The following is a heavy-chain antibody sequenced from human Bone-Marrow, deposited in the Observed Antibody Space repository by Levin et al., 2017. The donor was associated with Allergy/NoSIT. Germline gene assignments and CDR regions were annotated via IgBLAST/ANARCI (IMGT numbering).Heavy chain of an antibody. CDR3: ARDAMYYDILTGYYEYYFDY. D-gene: IGHD3-9*01. Sequence: GGSLRLSCAASGFTFSDYYMSWIRQAPGKGLEWVSYISSSSSYTNYADSVKGRFTISRDNAKNSLYLQMNSLRAEDTAVYYCARDAMYYDILTGYYEYYFDYWGQGTLVTVSS. CDR2: ISSSSSYT. J-gene: IGHJ4*02. CDR1: GFTFSDYY. V-gene: IGHV3-11*05.